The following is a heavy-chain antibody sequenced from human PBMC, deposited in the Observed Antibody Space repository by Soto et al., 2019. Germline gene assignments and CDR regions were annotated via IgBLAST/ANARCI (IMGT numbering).Heavy chain of an antibody. CDR2: INPSGGST. J-gene: IGHJ6*02. CDR1: GYTFTSYY. CDR3: ARDSYCSGGSCYPFDYYYYGMDV. V-gene: IGHV1-46*01. D-gene: IGHD2-15*01. Sequence: GASVKVSCKASGYTFTSYYMHWVRQAPGQGLEWMGIINPSGGSTSYAQKFQGRVTMTRDTSTSTVYMELSSLRSEDTAVYYCARDSYCSGGSCYPFDYYYYGMDVWGQGTTVTVSS.